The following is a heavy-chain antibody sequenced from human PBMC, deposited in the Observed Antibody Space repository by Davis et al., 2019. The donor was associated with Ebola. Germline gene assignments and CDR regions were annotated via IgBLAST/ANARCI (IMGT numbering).Heavy chain of an antibody. J-gene: IGHJ4*02. Sequence: SETLSLTCAVYGASFSGYYWSWIRQPPGKGLEWIGEIKHSGSTYYNPSLKSRVSISSDMAKNQFSLKLSSVTATDTAVYYCARGRTGSNHPRLDSWGQGTLVSVSS. CDR1: GASFSGYY. V-gene: IGHV4-34*01. CDR3: ARGRTGSNHPRLDS. D-gene: IGHD7-27*01. CDR2: IKHSGST.